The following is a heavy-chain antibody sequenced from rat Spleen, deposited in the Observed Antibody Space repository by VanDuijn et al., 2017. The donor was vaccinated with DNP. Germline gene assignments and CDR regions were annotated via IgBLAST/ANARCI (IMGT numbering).Heavy chain of an antibody. V-gene: IGHV2-77*01. Sequence: QVQMKETGPGLVQTTQTLSVTCTVSGFSLTSYGVHWVRQAPGKGLEWMGAIWSNGGTDYNSSIKFRLSISRDTSKSQVFLKLNSLQTEDTAIYFWVRRDYSGPYWYFDFWGPGTMVTVSS. J-gene: IGHJ1*01. CDR2: IWSNGGT. D-gene: IGHD1-1*01. CDR1: GFSLTSYG. CDR3: VRRDYSGPYWYFDF.